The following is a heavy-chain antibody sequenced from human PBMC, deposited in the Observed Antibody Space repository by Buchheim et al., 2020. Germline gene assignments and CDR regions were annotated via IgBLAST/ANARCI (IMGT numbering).Heavy chain of an antibody. J-gene: IGHJ6*03. Sequence: EVQLLESGGDLVQPGGSLRLSCGASGFIFSSSAMSWVRQAPGKGLEWVAAISGGGGRTYYADSVKGRFTISRDNSKNTLYLQMNSLRAEDTAVYYCAKATYYGNSEPYYYYMDVWGKGTT. D-gene: IGHD4-23*01. CDR3: AKATYYGNSEPYYYYMDV. V-gene: IGHV3-23*01. CDR1: GFIFSSSA. CDR2: ISGGGGRT.